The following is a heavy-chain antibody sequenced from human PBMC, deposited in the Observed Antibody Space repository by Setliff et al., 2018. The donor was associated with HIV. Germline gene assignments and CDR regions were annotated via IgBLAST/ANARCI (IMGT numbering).Heavy chain of an antibody. V-gene: IGHV4-38-2*01. CDR3: SRQYNRQYGMDV. CDR2: IYHSGST. Sequence: WETLSLTCAVSGYSISSGYCGGWIRQPPGKGLGCIGSIYHSGSTYYNPSLKSRVTVSVDTSKNQFSLKMSSVTAADTAVYYCSRQYNRQYGMDVWGQGTTVTVSS. CDR1: GYSISSGYC. D-gene: IGHD1-20*01. J-gene: IGHJ6*02.